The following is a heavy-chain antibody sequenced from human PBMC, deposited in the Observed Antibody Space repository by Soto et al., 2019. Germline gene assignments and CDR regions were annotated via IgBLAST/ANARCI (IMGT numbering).Heavy chain of an antibody. J-gene: IGHJ6*02. CDR2: IDPSDSYT. V-gene: IGHV5-10-1*01. Sequence: GESLKISCNGSGYSFTSYWISWVRQMPGKGLEWMGRIDPSDSYTNYSPSFQGHVTISADKSISTAYLQWSSLKASDTAMYYCARHLGYQLLFGMDVWGQGTTVTVSS. CDR3: ARHLGYQLLFGMDV. D-gene: IGHD2-2*01. CDR1: GYSFTSYW.